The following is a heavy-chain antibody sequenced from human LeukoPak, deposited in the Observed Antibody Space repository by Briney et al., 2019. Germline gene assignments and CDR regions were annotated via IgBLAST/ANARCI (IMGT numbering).Heavy chain of an antibody. J-gene: IGHJ4*02. CDR1: GFTFSSYE. CDR3: ARSRDGYNYGFDY. D-gene: IGHD5-24*01. Sequence: GGSLRLSCAASGFTFSSYEMNWVRQAPGKGLEWVSYISSSGSTIYYADSVKGRFTISRDNAKNSLYLQMNSLGAEDTAVYYCARSRDGYNYGFDYWGQGTPGHRLL. V-gene: IGHV3-48*03. CDR2: ISSSGSTI.